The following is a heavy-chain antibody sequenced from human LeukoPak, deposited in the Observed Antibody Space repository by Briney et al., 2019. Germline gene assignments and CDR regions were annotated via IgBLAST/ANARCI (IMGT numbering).Heavy chain of an antibody. Sequence: PGGSLRLSCAASGFTFSSYAMHWVRQAPGKGLEWVAVISYDGSNKYYADSVKGRFTISRDNSKNTLYLQMNSLRAEDTAVYYCARVWLPRELGLDIVADYYYYMDVWGKGTTVTVSS. CDR1: GFTFSSYA. D-gene: IGHD2-15*01. V-gene: IGHV3-30-3*01. CDR2: ISYDGSNK. CDR3: ARVWLPRELGLDIVADYYYYMDV. J-gene: IGHJ6*03.